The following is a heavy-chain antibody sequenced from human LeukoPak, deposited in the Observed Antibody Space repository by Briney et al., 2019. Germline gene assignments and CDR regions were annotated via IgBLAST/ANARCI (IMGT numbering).Heavy chain of an antibody. CDR2: IKEDGSEE. D-gene: IGHD5-12*01. V-gene: IGHV3-7*04. CDR1: GFTFSTSW. J-gene: IGHJ4*02. CDR3: ARGYSGYEFGY. Sequence: GGSLRLSCAASGFTFSTSWMNWVRQAPGKGLEWVADIKEDGSEEYYVDSVKGRFTISRDNARKSLYLQMNSLRVEDTAVYYCARGYSGYEFGYWGQGTLVTVSS.